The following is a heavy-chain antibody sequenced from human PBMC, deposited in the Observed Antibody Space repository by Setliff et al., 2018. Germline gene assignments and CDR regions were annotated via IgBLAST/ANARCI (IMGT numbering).Heavy chain of an antibody. J-gene: IGHJ4*02. D-gene: IGHD2-15*01. CDR2: INPKTGGT. CDR3: ARSGGSNWQTKLDY. V-gene: IGHV1-3*03. Sequence: ASVKVSCKASGYTFVGYYLHWVRQAPGQGLEWMGWINPKTGGTKYSQEFQDRVTITRDTSASIAFMELSSLRSEDMAVYYCARSGGSNWQTKLDYWGQGTLVTVSS. CDR1: GYTFVGYY.